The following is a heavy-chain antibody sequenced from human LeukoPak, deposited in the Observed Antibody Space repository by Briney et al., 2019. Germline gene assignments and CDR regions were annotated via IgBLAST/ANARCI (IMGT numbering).Heavy chain of an antibody. Sequence: PGGSLRLSCAASGFTFSSYEMNWFRQAPGKGLEWVSYISGSGYTIYYADSVKGRFTISRDNAKNSLYLQMNSLRAEDTAVYYCARSRGYSSGWPYYMDVWGKGTTVTISS. CDR3: ARSRGYSSGWPYYMDV. J-gene: IGHJ6*03. CDR2: ISGSGYTI. D-gene: IGHD6-19*01. CDR1: GFTFSSYE. V-gene: IGHV3-48*03.